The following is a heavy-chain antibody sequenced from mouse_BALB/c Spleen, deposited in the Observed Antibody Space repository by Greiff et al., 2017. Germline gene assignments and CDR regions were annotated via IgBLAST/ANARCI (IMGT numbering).Heavy chain of an antibody. CDR1: GYSITSDYA. V-gene: IGHV3-2*02. Sequence: EVQLQESGPGLVKPSQSLSLTCTVTGYSITSDYAWNWIRQFPGNKLEWMGYISYSGSTSYNPSLKSRISITRDTSKNQFFLQLNSVTTEDTATYYCARWRGGNYPYYAMDYWGQGTSVTVSS. J-gene: IGHJ4*01. CDR3: ARWRGGNYPYYAMDY. D-gene: IGHD2-1*01. CDR2: ISYSGST.